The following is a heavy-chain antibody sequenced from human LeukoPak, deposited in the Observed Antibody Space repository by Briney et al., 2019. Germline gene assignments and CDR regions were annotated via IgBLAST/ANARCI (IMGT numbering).Heavy chain of an antibody. CDR1: GYSFTSYW. V-gene: IGHV5-51*01. J-gene: IGHJ5*02. CDR2: IYPGDSDT. D-gene: IGHD6-13*01. CDR3: ARRNRAAAGSMWWFDP. Sequence: RGESLKISCKGSGYSFTSYWIGWVRQMPGKGLEWMGIIYPGDSDTRYSPSFQGQVTISADKSISTAYLQWSSLKASDTAMYYCARRNRAAAGSMWWFDPWGPGTLVTVSS.